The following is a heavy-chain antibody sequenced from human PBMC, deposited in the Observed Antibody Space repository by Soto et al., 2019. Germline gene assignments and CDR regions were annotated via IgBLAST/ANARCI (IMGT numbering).Heavy chain of an antibody. V-gene: IGHV3-48*02. J-gene: IGHJ6*02. Sequence: EVQLVESGGGLAQPGGSLRLSCTAYGFTFSTHGIKWVRQAPGKGLEWVSYISGSSRVIYHADSVKGRFTISRDNAENSLYLQMNSLRDEDTAVYYCARSIEAARDGMDVWGQGTTVTVSS. CDR3: ARSIEAARDGMDV. CDR1: GFTFSTHG. D-gene: IGHD1-26*01. CDR2: ISGSSRVI.